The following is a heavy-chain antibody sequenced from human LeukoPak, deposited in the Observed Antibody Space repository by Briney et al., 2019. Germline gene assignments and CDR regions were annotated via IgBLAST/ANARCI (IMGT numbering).Heavy chain of an antibody. J-gene: IGHJ5*02. CDR1: GFTFSNHA. V-gene: IGHV3-23*01. CDR3: VKNGGSWSPRFDP. D-gene: IGHD4-23*01. CDR2: IHSGDST. Sequence: PGGSLRLSCAASGFTFSNHAMSWVRQGPGKGLEWVSGIHSGDSTYYADSVRGRFSISRDNSENTLYLQMNSLRAEDTATYYCVKNGGSWSPRFDPWGQGTLVTVSS.